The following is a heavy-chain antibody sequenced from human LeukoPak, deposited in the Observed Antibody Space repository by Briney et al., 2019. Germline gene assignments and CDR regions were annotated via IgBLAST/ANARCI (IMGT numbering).Heavy chain of an antibody. D-gene: IGHD3-9*01. V-gene: IGHV3-21*01. CDR2: ISSDSNYI. CDR3: ARKENILTGYYDH. CDR1: RFTFSSYA. Sequence: PGGSLRLSCAASRFTFSSYAMHWVRQAPGKGLEWVSSISSDSNYIYYADSVKGRFTISRDDAWNSLYLQMNSLRAEDTAVYYCARKENILTGYYDHWGQGTLVTVSS. J-gene: IGHJ5*02.